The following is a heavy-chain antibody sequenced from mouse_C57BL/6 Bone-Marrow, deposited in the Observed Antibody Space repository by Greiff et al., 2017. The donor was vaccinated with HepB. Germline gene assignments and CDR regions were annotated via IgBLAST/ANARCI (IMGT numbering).Heavy chain of an antibody. CDR1: GYTFTEYT. Sequence: QVQLKQSGAELVKPGASVKLSCKASGYTFTEYTIHWVKQRPGQGLEWIGWFYPGSGSIKYNEKFKDKATLTADKSSSTAYMELSRLTSEDSAVYFCARHEEKVSVPYYFDYWGQGTTLTVSS. D-gene: IGHD5-1*01. CDR3: ARHEEKVSVPYYFDY. V-gene: IGHV1-62-2*01. CDR2: FYPGSGSI. J-gene: IGHJ2*01.